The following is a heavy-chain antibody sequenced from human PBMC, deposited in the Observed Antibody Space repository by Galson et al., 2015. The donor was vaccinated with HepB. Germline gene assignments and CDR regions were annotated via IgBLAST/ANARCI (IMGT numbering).Heavy chain of an antibody. CDR3: SRGHLFGVI. Sequence: SLRLSCAGSGFTFGDYSLNWFRQAPRKGLEWVGFIRNKAYGETTQYAASVKDRFTISRDDSKSIAYLQMDSLKTEDTAVYFCSRGHLFGVIWGQGTLVTVSS. V-gene: IGHV3-49*03. CDR1: GFTFGDYS. D-gene: IGHD3-10*02. CDR2: IRNKAYGETT. J-gene: IGHJ4*02.